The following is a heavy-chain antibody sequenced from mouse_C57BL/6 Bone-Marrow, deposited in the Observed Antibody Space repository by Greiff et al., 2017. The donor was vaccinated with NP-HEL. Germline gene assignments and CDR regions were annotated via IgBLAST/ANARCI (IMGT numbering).Heavy chain of an antibody. J-gene: IGHJ1*03. CDR2: INPSNGGT. Sequence: QVQLQQPGTELVKPGASVKLSCKASGYTFTSYWMHWVKQRPGQGLEWIGNINPSNGGTNYNEKIKSKATLTVDKSSSTAYMQLSSLTSEDSAVYYCARGLLRRTAYLYFDVWGTGTTVTVSS. D-gene: IGHD1-1*01. CDR3: ARGLLRRTAYLYFDV. V-gene: IGHV1-53*01. CDR1: GYTFTSYW.